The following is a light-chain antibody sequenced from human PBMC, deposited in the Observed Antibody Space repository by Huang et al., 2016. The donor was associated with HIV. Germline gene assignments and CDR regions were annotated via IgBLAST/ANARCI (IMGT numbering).Light chain of an antibody. J-gene: IGKJ2*01. CDR2: TLS. CDR1: QSLLDSDDGYTH. CDR3: MQRIEFPYT. V-gene: IGKV2-40*01. Sequence: IVMTQTPLSLPVTPGEPASISCRSSQSLLDSDDGYTHLDWYLQKPGQSQQRLIYTLSERASGVPDRFRGSGSGTDFTLKISRVEAEDVGIDYCMQRIEFPYTFGQGTKLDIK.